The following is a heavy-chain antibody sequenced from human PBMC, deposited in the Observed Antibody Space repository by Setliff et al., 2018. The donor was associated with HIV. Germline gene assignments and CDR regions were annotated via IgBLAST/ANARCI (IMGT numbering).Heavy chain of an antibody. CDR1: GYTFTGYY. Sequence: RASVKVSCKASGYTFTGYYMHWVRQAPGQGLEWMGRINPNSGGTNYAQKFQGRVTMTRDTSISTAYMELSRLRSDDTAVYYCATQSTIFGVVTIDYWGQGTLVTVSS. J-gene: IGHJ4*02. V-gene: IGHV1-2*06. CDR2: INPNSGGT. CDR3: ATQSTIFGVVTIDY. D-gene: IGHD3-3*01.